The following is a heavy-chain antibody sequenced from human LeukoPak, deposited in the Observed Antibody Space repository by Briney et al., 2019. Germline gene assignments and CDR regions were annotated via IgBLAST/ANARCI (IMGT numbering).Heavy chain of an antibody. V-gene: IGHV4-59*12. CDR1: GGSISGYY. CDR3: AKDGEPEYHEIDY. Sequence: PSETLSLTCTVSGGSISGYYWSWIRQPPGKGLEWIGYVSYSGSTSYNPSLKSRVTISVDTSRNQFSLKLNSVTAADTAVYYCAKDGEPEYHEIDYWGQGTLVTVSS. D-gene: IGHD1-14*01. CDR2: VSYSGST. J-gene: IGHJ4*02.